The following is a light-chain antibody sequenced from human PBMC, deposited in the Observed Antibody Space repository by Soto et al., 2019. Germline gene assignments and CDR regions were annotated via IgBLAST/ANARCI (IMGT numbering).Light chain of an antibody. Sequence: QSVLTQPPSVSAAPGQKVTISCSGSSSNIGNNYLSWYQQLPGTAPKLLIYENNKRPSGIPDRFSGSKSGTSATLGITGLQTGDEADYDCGTWDNSLSAGVFGGGTKLTVL. CDR1: SSNIGNNY. CDR3: GTWDNSLSAGV. V-gene: IGLV1-51*02. J-gene: IGLJ2*01. CDR2: ENN.